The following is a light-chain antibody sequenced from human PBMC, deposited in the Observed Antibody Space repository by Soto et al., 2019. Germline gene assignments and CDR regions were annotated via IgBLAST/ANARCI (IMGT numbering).Light chain of an antibody. V-gene: IGKV3-20*01. CDR2: GAS. Sequence: EIVLTQSPGTLSLSPGERGTLSCRASQSVSSNYLAWYQQKPGQAPRLLIYGASTRATGIPDRFSGSGSGTDFTLTISRLEPEDFAVYYCQQYGSSLFTFGPGTKVYIK. CDR3: QQYGSSLFT. CDR1: QSVSSNY. J-gene: IGKJ3*01.